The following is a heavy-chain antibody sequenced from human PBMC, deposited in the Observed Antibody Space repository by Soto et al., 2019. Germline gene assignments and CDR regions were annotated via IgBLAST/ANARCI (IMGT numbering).Heavy chain of an antibody. CDR2: IYHTVST. Sequence: TSETLPRTCAVCGGPISSSNCWRWVRQPPGKGLQWIGEIYHTVSTNYNPSLKSRVTIPVEKSKNQFSLKLSSLYEAETPAYSCASSYYYDSSGYYPFDYLHQGTL. CDR3: ASSYYYDSSGYYPFDY. V-gene: IGHV4-4*02. CDR1: GGPISSSNC. J-gene: IGHJ4*02. D-gene: IGHD3-22*01.